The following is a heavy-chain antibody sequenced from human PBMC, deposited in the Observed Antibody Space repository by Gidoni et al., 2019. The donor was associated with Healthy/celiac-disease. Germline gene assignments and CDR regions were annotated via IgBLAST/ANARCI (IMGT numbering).Heavy chain of an antibody. CDR2: ISWNSGSI. D-gene: IGHD3-22*01. V-gene: IGHV3-9*01. CDR3: AKNEPGYYYDSSGYYHEMDYFDY. CDR1: GFTFDDYA. J-gene: IGHJ4*02. Sequence: EVQLVESGGGLVQPGRSLRLSCAASGFTFDDYAMHWVRQARGKGLEWVSGISWNSGSIGYADSVKGRFTISRDNAKNSLYLQMNSLRAEDTALYYCAKNEPGYYYDSSGYYHEMDYFDYWGKGTMVTVSS.